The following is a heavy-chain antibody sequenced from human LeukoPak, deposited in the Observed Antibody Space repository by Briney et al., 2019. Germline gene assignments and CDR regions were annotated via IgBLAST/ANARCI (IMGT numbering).Heavy chain of an antibody. D-gene: IGHD4-17*01. J-gene: IGHJ4*02. CDR1: GLTFSNAW. CDR2: IKSKTDGGTT. CDR3: TTYPTVTTGFDY. Sequence: GGSLRLSCAASGLTFSNAWMSWDRQAPGKGLEWVGRIKSKTDGGTTDYAAPVKGRFTISRDDSKNTLYLQMNSLKTEDTAVYYCTTYPTVTTGFDYWGRGTLVTVSS. V-gene: IGHV3-15*01.